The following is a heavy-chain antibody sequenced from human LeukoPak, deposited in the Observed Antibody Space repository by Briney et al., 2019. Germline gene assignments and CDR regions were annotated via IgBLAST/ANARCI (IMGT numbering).Heavy chain of an antibody. Sequence: GGSLRLSCAASGFIFSSYGMHWVRQAPGKGLEWVAFIRYDGSNKYYADSVKGRFTISRDNSKNTLYLQMNSLRAEDTAVYYCAKEEFCSGGSCYPDYWGQGTLVTVSS. CDR1: GFIFSSYG. J-gene: IGHJ4*02. D-gene: IGHD2-15*01. CDR2: IRYDGSNK. V-gene: IGHV3-30*02. CDR3: AKEEFCSGGSCYPDY.